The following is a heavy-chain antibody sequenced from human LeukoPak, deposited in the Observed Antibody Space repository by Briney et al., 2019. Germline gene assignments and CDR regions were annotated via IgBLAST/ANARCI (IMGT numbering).Heavy chain of an antibody. CDR3: AKVAKYYYGPETYYFFEQ. CDR1: EFSVGSNY. CDR2: IYSGGST. V-gene: IGHV3-66*01. Sequence: GGSLRLSCAASEFSVGSNYMTWVRQAPGKGLEWVSLIYSGGSTYYADSVKGRFTISRDNSKNSLYLQMNSLRVEDTAVYYCAKVAKYYYGPETYYFFEQWGQGTPVTASS. J-gene: IGHJ4*02. D-gene: IGHD3-10*01.